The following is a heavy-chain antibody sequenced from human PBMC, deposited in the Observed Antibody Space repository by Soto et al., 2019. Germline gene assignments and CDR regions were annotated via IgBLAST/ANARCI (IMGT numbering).Heavy chain of an antibody. J-gene: IGHJ6*02. CDR3: ARDQFIAARHGMDV. Sequence: QVQLQESGPGLVKPSQTLSLTCTVSGGSISIGGYYWSWIRQHPGKGLEWIGYIYYSGSTYYNPSLKSRVTISVDTSKNQFSLKLSSVTAADTAVYYCARDQFIAARHGMDVWGQGTTVTVSS. V-gene: IGHV4-31*03. CDR1: GGSISIGGYY. D-gene: IGHD6-6*01. CDR2: IYYSGST.